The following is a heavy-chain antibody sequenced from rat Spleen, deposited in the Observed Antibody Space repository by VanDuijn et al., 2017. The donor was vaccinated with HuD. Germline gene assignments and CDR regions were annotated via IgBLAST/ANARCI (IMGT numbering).Heavy chain of an antibody. J-gene: IGHJ2*01. D-gene: IGHD1-4*01. Sequence: EVQLVESGGGLVQPGRSLKLSCAASGFTFSNYDMAWVRQAPTKGLEWIASISTGGGNTYYPDSVRGRFTISRDNAKRTLYLQMNSLRSEDTATYYCARDYPGIEGYFDYWGQGVMVTVSS. CDR3: ARDYPGIEGYFDY. CDR2: ISTGGGNT. V-gene: IGHV5-25*01. CDR1: GFTFSNYD.